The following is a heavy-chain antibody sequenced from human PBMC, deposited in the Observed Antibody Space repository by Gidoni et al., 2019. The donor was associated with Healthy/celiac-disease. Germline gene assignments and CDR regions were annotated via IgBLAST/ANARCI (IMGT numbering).Heavy chain of an antibody. CDR1: GFTFSSYG. V-gene: IGHV3-33*01. D-gene: IGHD3-3*01. J-gene: IGHJ6*02. CDR2: IWYDVSNK. CDR3: AREGYYDFWSGYYPYYYYGMDV. Sequence: QVQLVESGGGVVQPGRSLRLSCAASGFTFSSYGMHWVRQAPGKGLEWVAVIWYDVSNKYYADSVKGRFTISRDNSKNTLYLQMNSLRAEDTAVYYCAREGYYDFWSGYYPYYYYGMDVWGQGTTVTVSS.